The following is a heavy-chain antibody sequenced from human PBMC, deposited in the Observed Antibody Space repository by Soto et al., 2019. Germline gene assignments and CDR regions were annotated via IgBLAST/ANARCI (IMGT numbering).Heavy chain of an antibody. Sequence: QVQLVESGGGVVQPGRSLRLSCAASGFTFSSYGMHWVRQAPGKGLEWVAVIWYDGSNKYYADSVKGRFTISRDNSKNTLYLQMNSLRAEDTAVYYCARDSAYDSSSSFREWVYYYGMDVWGQGTTVTVSS. J-gene: IGHJ6*02. CDR3: ARDSAYDSSSSFREWVYYYGMDV. CDR2: IWYDGSNK. V-gene: IGHV3-33*01. CDR1: GFTFSSYG. D-gene: IGHD6-6*01.